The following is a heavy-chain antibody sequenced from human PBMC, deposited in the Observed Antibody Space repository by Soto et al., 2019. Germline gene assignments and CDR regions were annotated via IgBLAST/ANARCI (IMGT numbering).Heavy chain of an antibody. CDR2: IYYSGST. CDR3: ARAAQQLVGGYYYGMDV. D-gene: IGHD6-13*01. V-gene: IGHV4-61*01. Sequence: ASETLSLTCTVSGGSVSSGSYYWSWIRQPPGKGLEWIGYIYYSGSTNYNPSLKSRVTISVDTSKNQFSLKLSSVTAADTAVYYCARAAQQLVGGYYYGMDVWGQGTTVTVS. CDR1: GGSVSSGSYY. J-gene: IGHJ6*02.